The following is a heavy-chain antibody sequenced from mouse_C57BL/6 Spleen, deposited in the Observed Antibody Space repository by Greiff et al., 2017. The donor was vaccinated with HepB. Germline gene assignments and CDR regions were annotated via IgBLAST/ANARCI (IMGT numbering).Heavy chain of an antibody. V-gene: IGHV1-81*01. Sequence: VQRVESGAELARPGASVKLSCKASGYTFTSYGISWVKQRTGQGLEWIGEIYPRSGNTYYNEKFKGKATLTADKSSSTAYMELRSLTSEDSAVYFCARVGLPTVVARYFDVWGTGTTVTVSS. CDR1: GYTFTSYG. J-gene: IGHJ1*03. D-gene: IGHD1-1*01. CDR3: ARVGLPTVVARYFDV. CDR2: IYPRSGNT.